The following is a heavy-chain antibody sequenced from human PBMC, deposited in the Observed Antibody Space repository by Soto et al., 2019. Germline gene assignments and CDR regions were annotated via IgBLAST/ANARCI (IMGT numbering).Heavy chain of an antibody. D-gene: IGHD1-20*01. V-gene: IGHV4-59*01. Sequence: QVQLQESGPGLVKPSETLSLTCTVSGGSISSYYWSWIRQPPGKGLEWIGYIYYSGITNYNPSLKSRVTISVDTSKNQISLKLSSVTAADTAVYYCARYKSNYYYGMDVWGQGTTVTVSS. CDR1: GGSISSYY. CDR3: ARYKSNYYYGMDV. CDR2: IYYSGIT. J-gene: IGHJ6*02.